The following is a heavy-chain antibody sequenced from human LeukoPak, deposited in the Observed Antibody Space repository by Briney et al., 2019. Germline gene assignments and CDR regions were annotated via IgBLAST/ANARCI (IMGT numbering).Heavy chain of an antibody. Sequence: ASVKVSCKASGYTFTSYYVHWVRQAPGDGLEWMGVINPSVSSTSYAQKFQGRVTMTRDTSTSTVYMEMSSLRSEDTAVYYCARDHSGSQHWFDPWGQGTLVTVSS. CDR1: GYTFTSYY. V-gene: IGHV1-46*01. J-gene: IGHJ5*02. CDR2: INPSVSST. CDR3: ARDHSGSQHWFDP. D-gene: IGHD1-26*01.